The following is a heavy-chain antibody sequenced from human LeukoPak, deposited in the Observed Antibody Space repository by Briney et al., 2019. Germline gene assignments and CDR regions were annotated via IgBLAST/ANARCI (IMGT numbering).Heavy chain of an antibody. CDR1: GFTVSSNY. V-gene: IGHV3-53*01. Sequence: GGSLRLSCAASGFTVSSNYMSWVGQAPGKGLEWVSVIYSGGSTYYADSVKGRFTISRDNSKNTLYLQMNSLRAEDTAVYYCARTPRNYYYYMDVWGKGTTVTVSS. J-gene: IGHJ6*03. CDR3: ARTPRNYYYYMDV. CDR2: IYSGGST.